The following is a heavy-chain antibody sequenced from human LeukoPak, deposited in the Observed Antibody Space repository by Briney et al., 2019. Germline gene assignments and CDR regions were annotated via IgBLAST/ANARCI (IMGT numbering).Heavy chain of an antibody. J-gene: IGHJ6*02. V-gene: IGHV4-4*07. CDR3: ARGTTIFGVAQYYYYGMDV. Sequence: SETLSLTCTVSGGSISSYYWSWIRQPAGKGLEWIGRIYTSGSTNYNPSLKSRVTMSVDTSKNQFSLKLSSVTAADTAVYYCARGTTIFGVAQYYYYGMDVWGQGTTVTVSS. D-gene: IGHD3-3*01. CDR2: IYTSGST. CDR1: GGSISSYY.